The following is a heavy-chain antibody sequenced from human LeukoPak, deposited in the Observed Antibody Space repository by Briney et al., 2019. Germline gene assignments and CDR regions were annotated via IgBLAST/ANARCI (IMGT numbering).Heavy chain of an antibody. J-gene: IGHJ5*02. V-gene: IGHV1-2*02. CDR1: GYTFTSYG. CDR3: AREGDSSSVGWFDP. CDR2: INPNSGGT. D-gene: IGHD6-13*01. Sequence: VASVKVSCKASGYTFTSYGISWVRQAPGQGLEWMGWINPNSGGTNYAQKFQGRVTMTRDTSISTAYMELSRLRSDDTAVYYCAREGDSSSVGWFDPWGQGTLVTVSS.